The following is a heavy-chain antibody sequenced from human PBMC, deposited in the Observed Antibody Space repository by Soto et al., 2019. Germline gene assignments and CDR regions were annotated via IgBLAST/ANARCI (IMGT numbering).Heavy chain of an antibody. CDR3: ARETPSFDS. D-gene: IGHD2-15*01. Sequence: WGSLRLSCAASGFTFSDYPINFFRHSPGKGLEWVSSIRTISSAIYFADSVRGRFTISRDNARNSLYLQMTSLRDEDTAVYYCARETPSFDSWGQGTLVTVSS. J-gene: IGHJ4*02. CDR2: IRTISSAI. CDR1: GFTFSDYP. V-gene: IGHV3-48*02.